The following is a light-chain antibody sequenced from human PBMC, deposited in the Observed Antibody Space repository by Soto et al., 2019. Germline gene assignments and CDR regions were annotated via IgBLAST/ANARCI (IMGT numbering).Light chain of an antibody. CDR2: AAS. CDR1: QGITSW. Sequence: DIQMTQSPSSVSASVGDRVTITCRASQGITSWLAWYQQKPGRAPKLLIYAASSLQRGVTSRFSGSGSGRDFTLTISSLQPEDVAPYFCQQTSSFPLTVGGGTKVEIK. J-gene: IGKJ4*01. V-gene: IGKV1-12*01. CDR3: QQTSSFPLT.